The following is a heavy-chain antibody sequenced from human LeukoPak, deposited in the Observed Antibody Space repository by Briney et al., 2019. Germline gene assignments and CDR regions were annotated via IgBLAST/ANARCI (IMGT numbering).Heavy chain of an antibody. D-gene: IGHD3-22*01. CDR2: ISSSSSTI. CDR3: ARDLERYYYDSSGNFDY. V-gene: IGHV3-48*01. Sequence: GGSLGLSCAASGFTFSSYSMNWVRQAPGKGLEWVSYISSSSSTIYYADSVKGRFTISRDNAKNSLYLQMNSLRAEDTAVYYCARDLERYYYDSSGNFDYWGQGTLVTVSS. J-gene: IGHJ4*02. CDR1: GFTFSSYS.